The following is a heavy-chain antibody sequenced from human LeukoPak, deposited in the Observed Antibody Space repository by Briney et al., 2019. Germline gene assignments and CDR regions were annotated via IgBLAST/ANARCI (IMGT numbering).Heavy chain of an antibody. CDR1: GGSISSSSYY. CDR2: IYWDDDK. V-gene: IGHV2-5*02. J-gene: IGHJ4*02. Sequence: TLSLTCTVSGGSISSSSYYWGWIRQPPGKALEWLALIYWDDDKYYSPSLKSRLTISKGTSKNQVDLTMTNMDPVDTATYYCAHRRPVMVFDYWGQGTLVTVSS. CDR3: AHRRPVMVFDY. D-gene: IGHD5-18*01.